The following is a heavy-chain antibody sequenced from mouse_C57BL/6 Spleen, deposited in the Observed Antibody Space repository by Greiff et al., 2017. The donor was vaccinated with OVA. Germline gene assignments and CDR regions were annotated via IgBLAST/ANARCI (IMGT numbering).Heavy chain of an antibody. J-gene: IGHJ4*01. Sequence: VQLQQSGAELVKPGASVKISCKASGYAFSSYWMNWVKQRPGKGLEWIGQIYPGDGDTNYNGKFKGKATLTADKSSSTAYMQLSSLTSEDSAVYFCARGGYGSSPYYYAMDYWGQGTSVTVSS. CDR3: ARGGYGSSPYYYAMDY. CDR1: GYAFSSYW. D-gene: IGHD1-1*01. CDR2: IYPGDGDT. V-gene: IGHV1-80*01.